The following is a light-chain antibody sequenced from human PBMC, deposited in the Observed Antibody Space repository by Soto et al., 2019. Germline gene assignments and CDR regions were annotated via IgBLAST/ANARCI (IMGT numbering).Light chain of an antibody. Sequence: DIPMAQSPSSLSASVGARVTITCQASQNINNYLNWYQQKPGRAPKLLIYDASNLEAGVPSRFRGSGSGTDFTFTISRLQPEDIATYYCQQYENLPTFGQGTRLETK. CDR2: DAS. CDR1: QNINNY. V-gene: IGKV1-33*01. J-gene: IGKJ5*01. CDR3: QQYENLPT.